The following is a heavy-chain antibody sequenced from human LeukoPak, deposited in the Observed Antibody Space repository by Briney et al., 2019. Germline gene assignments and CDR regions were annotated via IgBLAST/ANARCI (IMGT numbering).Heavy chain of an antibody. CDR3: ARAQGYGDCDY. CDR2: INPSGGNT. D-gene: IGHD4-17*01. Sequence: GASVKVSCKASRYTFTDYYIHWVRQAPGQGLEWMGIINPSGGNTKYAEKFQARVTMTRDTSTSTVYMDLSSLRSEDTAVYYCARAQGYGDCDYWGQGTLVTVSS. V-gene: IGHV1-46*01. CDR1: RYTFTDYY. J-gene: IGHJ4*02.